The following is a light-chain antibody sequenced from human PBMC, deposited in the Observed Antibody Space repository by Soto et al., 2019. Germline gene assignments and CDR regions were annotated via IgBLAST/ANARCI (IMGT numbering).Light chain of an antibody. CDR2: AAS. J-gene: IGKJ4*01. V-gene: IGKV1-9*01. CDR3: QQLNSYPPF. Sequence: DIKLTQSPSFLSASVRDRVTITCRASQGISSYLAWYQQKPGKAPKLLIYAASTLQSGVPSRFSGSGSGTEFTLTISSLQPEDFATYYCQQLNSYPPFFGGGTKVEIK. CDR1: QGISSY.